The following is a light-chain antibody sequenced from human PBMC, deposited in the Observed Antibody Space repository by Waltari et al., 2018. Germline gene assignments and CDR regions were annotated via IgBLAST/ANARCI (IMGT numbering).Light chain of an antibody. Sequence: QSVLTQPPSASGTPGQRFTISCSGSNSNIGTNVVSWYQQLPGTAPKLLIHSNNQRPSGVPDRFSGSKSGTSASLAISGLQSADEADYYCAAWDDSLNGHVVFGGGTKLTVL. CDR1: NSNIGTNV. V-gene: IGLV1-44*01. J-gene: IGLJ2*01. CDR2: SNN. CDR3: AAWDDSLNGHVV.